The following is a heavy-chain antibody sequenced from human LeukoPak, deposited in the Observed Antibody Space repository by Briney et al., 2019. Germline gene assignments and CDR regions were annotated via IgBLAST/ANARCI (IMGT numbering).Heavy chain of an antibody. Sequence: PGGSLRLSCTASGFTFNGYSMNWVRQAPGKGLEWVSSISSSSSYIYYADSVKGRFTISRDNAKNSLYLQMNSLRAEDTAVYYCARDIGGSYYGAFDIWGQGTMVTVSS. CDR1: GFTFNGYS. D-gene: IGHD1-26*01. CDR3: ARDIGGSYYGAFDI. V-gene: IGHV3-21*01. J-gene: IGHJ3*02. CDR2: ISSSSSYI.